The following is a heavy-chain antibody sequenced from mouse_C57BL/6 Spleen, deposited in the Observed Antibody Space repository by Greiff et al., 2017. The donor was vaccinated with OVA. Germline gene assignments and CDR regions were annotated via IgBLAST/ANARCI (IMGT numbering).Heavy chain of an antibody. J-gene: IGHJ1*03. CDR2: INYDGSST. CDR3: AREVNYYGSNDWYFDV. V-gene: IGHV5-16*01. CDR1: GFTFSDYY. D-gene: IGHD1-1*01. Sequence: EVQLVESEGGLVQPGSSMKLSCTASGFTFSDYYMAWVRQVPETGLEWVANINYDGSSTYYLDSLKSRFIISRDNAKNILYLQMSSLKSEDTATYYCAREVNYYGSNDWYFDVWGTGTTVTVSS.